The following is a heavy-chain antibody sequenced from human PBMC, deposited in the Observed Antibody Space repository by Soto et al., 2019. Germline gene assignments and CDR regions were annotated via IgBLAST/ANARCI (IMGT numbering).Heavy chain of an antibody. D-gene: IGHD3-10*01. CDR2: ISGSGGST. V-gene: IGHV3-23*01. CDR3: AKQESVTYYYGSGSYYY. Sequence: GGSLRLSCAASGFTFSSYAMSWVRQAPGKGLEWVSAISGSGGSTYYADSVKGRFTISRDNSKNTLDLQMNSLRAEDTAVYYCAKQESVTYYYGSGSYYYWGQGTLVTVSS. CDR1: GFTFSSYA. J-gene: IGHJ4*02.